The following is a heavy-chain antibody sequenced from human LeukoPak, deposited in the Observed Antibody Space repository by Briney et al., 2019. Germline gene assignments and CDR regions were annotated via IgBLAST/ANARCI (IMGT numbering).Heavy chain of an antibody. CDR1: GYTFTSYD. V-gene: IGHV1-8*01. CDR3: ARDDGSGYDYIAEYFQH. Sequence: ASVKVSCKASGYTFTSYDINWVRQATGQGLEWMGWMNPNSGNTGYAQKFQGRVTMTRNTSISTAYMELSRLRSDDTAVYYCARDDGSGYDYIAEYFQHWGQGTLVTVSS. CDR2: MNPNSGNT. J-gene: IGHJ1*01. D-gene: IGHD5-12*01.